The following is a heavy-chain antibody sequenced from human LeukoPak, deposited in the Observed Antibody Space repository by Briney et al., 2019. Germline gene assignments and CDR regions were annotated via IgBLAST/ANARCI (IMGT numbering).Heavy chain of an antibody. J-gene: IGHJ3*02. D-gene: IGHD6-19*01. Sequence: GGSLRLSCAASGFTFSSYWMSWVRQAPGKGLEWVANIKLDGSEKYYVDSVKGRFTISRDNGKNSLYLQMNSLRAEDTALYHCARALIGRYSSGSYQGAFDIWGHGTVVAVSS. CDR2: IKLDGSEK. CDR3: ARALIGRYSSGSYQGAFDI. V-gene: IGHV3-7*03. CDR1: GFTFSSYW.